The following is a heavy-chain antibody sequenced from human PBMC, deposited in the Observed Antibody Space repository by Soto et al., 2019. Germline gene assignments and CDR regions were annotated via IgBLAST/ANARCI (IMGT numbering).Heavy chain of an antibody. CDR2: ISYDGSNK. CDR1: GFTISNYG. D-gene: IGHD1-26*01. V-gene: IGHV3-30*03. CDR3: ARGEASSSVGHYYYGMDV. J-gene: IGHJ6*02. Sequence: PGESLRLSCAASGFTISNYGMNWVRQAPGKGLEWAAVISYDGSNKYYADSVKGRFTISRDNSKNTLYLQMDSLRGEDTAVYHCARGEASSSVGHYYYGMDVWGQGTTVTVSS.